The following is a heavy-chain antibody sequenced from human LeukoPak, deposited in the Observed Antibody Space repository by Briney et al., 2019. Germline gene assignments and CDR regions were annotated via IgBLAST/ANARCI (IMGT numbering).Heavy chain of an antibody. V-gene: IGHV3-21*01. CDR1: GFTFSTYS. J-gene: IGHJ5*02. CDR3: ARGGSSTSYVGDSWFDP. Sequence: GGSLRLSCAASGFTFSTYSMNWVRQAPGKGLEWVSSISSGSSYIYYADSVKGRFTISRDNAKNSLYLQMNSLRAEDTSVYYCARGGSSTSYVGDSWFDPWGQGTLVTVSS. D-gene: IGHD2-2*01. CDR2: ISSGSSYI.